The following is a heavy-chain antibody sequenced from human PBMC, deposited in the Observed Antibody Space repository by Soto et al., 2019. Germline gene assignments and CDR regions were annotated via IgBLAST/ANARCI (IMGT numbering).Heavy chain of an antibody. V-gene: IGHV3-72*01. CDR3: GRAAPPFQH. D-gene: IGHD6-25*01. CDR1: GFILSDHY. CDR2: SRNKANSYTT. Sequence: EVQLVESGGGLVQPGGSLRLSCAASGFILSDHYMDWVRPATGKGLEWVGRSRNKANSYTTEYVASVKGRFTISRDESKNSLYLQMNSRRTEDTAVYYWGRAAPPFQHWGQGTLVTVSS. J-gene: IGHJ1*01.